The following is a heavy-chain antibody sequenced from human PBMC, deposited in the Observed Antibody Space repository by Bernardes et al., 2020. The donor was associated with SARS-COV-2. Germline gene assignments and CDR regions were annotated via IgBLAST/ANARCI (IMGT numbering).Heavy chain of an antibody. CDR3: ARDSLRKQRSGCDI. D-gene: IGHD3-3*01. CDR1: GFTFSSYS. J-gene: IGHJ3*02. CDR2: ISSVGNTI. Sequence: GGSLRLSCAASGFTFSSYSMHWVRQAPGKGLEWLSYISSVGNTIYYADSVKGRFTISRDNAKNSLYLQMSSLRDEDTAVYYCARDSLRKQRSGCDIWGQGTMVTVSS. V-gene: IGHV3-48*02.